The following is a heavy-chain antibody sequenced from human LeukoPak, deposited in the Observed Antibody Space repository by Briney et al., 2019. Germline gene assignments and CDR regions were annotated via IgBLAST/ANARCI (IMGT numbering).Heavy chain of an antibody. D-gene: IGHD2-15*01. V-gene: IGHV3-53*01. J-gene: IGHJ5*02. Sequence: GGSLRLSCAASGFTVSTNYVSWVRQAPGKGLEWVSVIYSGGSTSYADSVKGRFTISRDNSKNTLYLQMNSLRAEDTAVYYCARVRYGNWFDPWGQGTLVTVSS. CDR1: GFTVSTNY. CDR3: ARVRYGNWFDP. CDR2: IYSGGST.